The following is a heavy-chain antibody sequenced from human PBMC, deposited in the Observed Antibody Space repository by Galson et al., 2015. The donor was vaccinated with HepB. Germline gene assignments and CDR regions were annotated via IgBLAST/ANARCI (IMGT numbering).Heavy chain of an antibody. CDR2: INPSDGST. J-gene: IGHJ5*02. Sequence: SVKVSCKASGYTFTSYYMHWVRQAPGQGLEWMGIINPSDGSTGYAQKFQGRVTMTRDTSTSTVYMELSSLRSEDTAVYYCARRDCSSISCYNNWFDPWGQGTLVTVSS. CDR1: GYTFTSYY. CDR3: ARRDCSSISCYNNWFDP. V-gene: IGHV1-46*01. D-gene: IGHD2-2*02.